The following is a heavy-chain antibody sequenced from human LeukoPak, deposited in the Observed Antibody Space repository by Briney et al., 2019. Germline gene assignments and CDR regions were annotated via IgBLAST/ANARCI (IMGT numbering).Heavy chain of an antibody. V-gene: IGHV1-69*05. D-gene: IGHD3-3*01. J-gene: IGHJ4*02. CDR3: ATGLEWLFPLDY. CDR2: IIPIFGTA. CDR1: GGTFSSYA. Sequence: SVKVSCKPSGGTFSSYAISWVPQAPGQGLECMGGIIPIFGTANYAQKFQGRVTITTDESTSTAYMELSSLRSEDTAVYYCATGLEWLFPLDYWGQGTLVTVSS.